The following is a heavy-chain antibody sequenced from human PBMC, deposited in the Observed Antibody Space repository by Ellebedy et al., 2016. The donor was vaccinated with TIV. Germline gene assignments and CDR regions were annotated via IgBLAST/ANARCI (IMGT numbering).Heavy chain of an antibody. CDR2: IRSKLFGGTI. J-gene: IGHJ6*02. CDR1: GFIFGDNG. Sequence: GESLKISCTASGFIFGDNGMSWLRQAPGKGLEWVGFIRSKLFGGTIEYAASVKGRFTISRDDSKSIAYLQMNSLKTEDSGVYYCARVPPSPYDYYGMDVWGQGTTVTVSS. V-gene: IGHV3-49*03. CDR3: ARVPPSPYDYYGMDV.